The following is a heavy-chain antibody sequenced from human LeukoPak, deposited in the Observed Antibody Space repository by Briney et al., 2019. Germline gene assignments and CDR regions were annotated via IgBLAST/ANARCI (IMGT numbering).Heavy chain of an antibody. CDR3: ASGDYYDTLWAFDI. J-gene: IGHJ3*02. Sequence: GGSPRLSCAASGFTFSSYSMNWVRQAPGKGLEWVSSISSSSSYIYYADSVKGRFTISRDNAKNSLYLQMNSLRAEDTAVYYCASGDYYDTLWAFDIWGQGTMVTVSS. V-gene: IGHV3-21*01. CDR1: GFTFSSYS. D-gene: IGHD3-22*01. CDR2: ISSSSSYI.